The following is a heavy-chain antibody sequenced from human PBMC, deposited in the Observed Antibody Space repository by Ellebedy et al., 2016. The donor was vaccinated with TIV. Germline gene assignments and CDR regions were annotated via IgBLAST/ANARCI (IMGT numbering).Heavy chain of an antibody. CDR2: IYHSGST. CDR1: GGSISSSNW. V-gene: IGHV4-4*02. Sequence: SETLSLXCAVSGGSISSSNWWRWVRQPPGKGLEWIGEIYHSGSTNYNPSLKSRVTISVDKSKNQFSLKLSSVTAADTAVYYCARHVLDVARPYYFDYWGQGTLVTVSS. D-gene: IGHD4/OR15-4a*01. J-gene: IGHJ4*02. CDR3: ARHVLDVARPYYFDY.